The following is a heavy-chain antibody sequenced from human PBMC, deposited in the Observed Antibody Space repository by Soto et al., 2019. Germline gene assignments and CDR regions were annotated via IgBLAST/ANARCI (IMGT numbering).Heavy chain of an antibody. J-gene: IGHJ4*02. CDR1: GFAFNSYC. CDR2: ISGSSGNI. D-gene: IGHD3-16*01. CDR3: ARTWIRFGPNDY. V-gene: IGHV3-21*01. Sequence: GGSLRLSCEAAGFAFNSYCINWVRQAPGKGLEWGSFISGSSGNIYYGDSVRGRFTISRDNAKKSVYLQRNSLRVEDTAIYYCARTWIRFGPNDYWGQGAPVTVSS.